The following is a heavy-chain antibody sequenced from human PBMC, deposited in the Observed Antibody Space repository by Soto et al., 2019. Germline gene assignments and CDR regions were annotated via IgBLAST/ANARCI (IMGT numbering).Heavy chain of an antibody. D-gene: IGHD3-3*01. CDR2: MYDSAST. V-gene: IGHV4-31*03. CDR1: GGSVSRGGYY. Sequence: QVQLQESGPGLVTPSQTLSLICNVSGGSVSRGGYYWSWIRQYPGKVQEWLGNMYDSASTDYNPSLKSRLTISADASKNQSSLRLISVTAADTAVYYCARGVYDFWSARYDYWGRGTLVTVSS. CDR3: ARGVYDFWSARYDY. J-gene: IGHJ4*02.